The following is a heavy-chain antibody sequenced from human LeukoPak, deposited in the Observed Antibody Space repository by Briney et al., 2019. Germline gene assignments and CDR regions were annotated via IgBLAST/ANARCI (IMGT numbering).Heavy chain of an antibody. CDR3: ARSRIQLWLRPDY. J-gene: IGHJ4*02. V-gene: IGHV1-2*06. Sequence: ASVKVSCKASGYTFTGYYMHWVRRAPGQGLEWMGRINPNSGGTNYAQKFQGRVTMTRDTSISTAYMELSRLRSDDTAVYYCARSRIQLWLRPDYWGQGTLVTVSS. CDR2: INPNSGGT. CDR1: GYTFTGYY. D-gene: IGHD5-18*01.